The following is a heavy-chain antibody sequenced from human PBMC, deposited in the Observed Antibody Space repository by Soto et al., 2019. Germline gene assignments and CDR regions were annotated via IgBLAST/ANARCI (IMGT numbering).Heavy chain of an antibody. Sequence: ASVKVSCKASGYTFTGYYMHWVRQAPGQGLEWMGWINPNSGGTNYAQKFQGWVTMTRDTSISTAYMELSRLRSDDTAVYYCARGVRVAAAGTGYYYYYMXVWGKGTTVTVSS. D-gene: IGHD6-13*01. CDR2: INPNSGGT. CDR1: GYTFTGYY. CDR3: ARGVRVAAAGTGYYYYYMXV. J-gene: IGHJ6*03. V-gene: IGHV1-2*04.